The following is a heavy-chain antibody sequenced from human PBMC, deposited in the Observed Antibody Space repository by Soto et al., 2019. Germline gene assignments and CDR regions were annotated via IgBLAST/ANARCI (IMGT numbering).Heavy chain of an antibody. V-gene: IGHV1-3*04. Sequence: PSVKVSCKASGYTFTTYAMHWVRQASGQRLEWMGWIHTANGNTKYSQKFQGRVTFTRDTSASTAYMELSSLRSEDTAVYYCARRDNTPRTNSPFDPWGQGTLVTVSS. D-gene: IGHD2-15*01. CDR2: IHTANGNT. CDR1: GYTFTTYA. J-gene: IGHJ5*02. CDR3: ARRDNTPRTNSPFDP.